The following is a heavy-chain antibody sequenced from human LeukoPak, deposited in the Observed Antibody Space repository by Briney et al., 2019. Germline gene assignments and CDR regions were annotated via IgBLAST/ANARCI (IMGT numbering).Heavy chain of an antibody. CDR2: IYHSGST. J-gene: IGHJ4*02. CDR1: GYSISSGYY. CDR3: AGTYYYDSSGYYHYSL. Sequence: SETLSLTCTVSGYSISSGYYWGWIRQPPGKGLEWIGSIYHSGSTYYNPSLKSRVTISVDTSKNQFSLKLSSVTAADTAVYYCAGTYYYDSSGYYHYSLWGQGTLVTVSS. D-gene: IGHD3-22*01. V-gene: IGHV4-38-2*02.